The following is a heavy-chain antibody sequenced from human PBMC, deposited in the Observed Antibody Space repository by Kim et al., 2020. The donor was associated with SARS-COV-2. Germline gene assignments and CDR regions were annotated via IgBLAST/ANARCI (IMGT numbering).Heavy chain of an antibody. D-gene: IGHD6-6*01. CDR2: INHSGST. CDR1: GGSFSGYY. J-gene: IGHJ5*02. CDR3: ARRPERSRYSSSSFVGWFDP. Sequence: SETLSLTCAVYGGSFSGYYWSWIRQPPGKGLEWIGEINHSGSTNYNPSLKSRVTISVDTSKNQFSLKLSSVTAADTAVYYCARRPERSRYSSSSFVGWFDPWGQGTLVTVSS. V-gene: IGHV4-34*01.